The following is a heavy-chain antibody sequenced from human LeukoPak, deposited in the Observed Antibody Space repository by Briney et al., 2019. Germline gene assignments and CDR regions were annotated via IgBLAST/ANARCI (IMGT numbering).Heavy chain of an antibody. Sequence: PSETLSLTCTVSGGSMSSHYWSWIRQPPGKGLEWIGYIYYSGSTNYNPSLKSRVTLSLDTSKIQFSLKLSSVTAADTAVYYCARSELLWFGGVNSGFDYWGQGTLVTVSS. CDR1: GGSMSSHY. CDR2: IYYSGST. CDR3: ARSELLWFGGVNSGFDY. J-gene: IGHJ4*02. V-gene: IGHV4-59*11. D-gene: IGHD3-10*01.